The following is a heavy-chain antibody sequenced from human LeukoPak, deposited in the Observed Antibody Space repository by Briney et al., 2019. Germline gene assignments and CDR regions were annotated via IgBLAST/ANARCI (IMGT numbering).Heavy chain of an antibody. CDR1: GGSFSGYY. D-gene: IGHD2-2*01. Sequence: LSETLSLTCAVYGGSFSGYYWSWIRQPPGKGLEWIGEINHSGSTNYNPSLKSRVTISVDTSKNQFSLKLSSVTAADTAVYYCARFPVGGGYCSSTSCHSPVWGQGTTVTVSS. J-gene: IGHJ6*02. V-gene: IGHV4-34*01. CDR2: INHSGST. CDR3: ARFPVGGGYCSSTSCHSPV.